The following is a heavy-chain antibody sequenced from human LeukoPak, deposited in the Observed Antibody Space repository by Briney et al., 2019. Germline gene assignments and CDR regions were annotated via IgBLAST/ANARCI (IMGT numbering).Heavy chain of an antibody. J-gene: IGHJ4*02. Sequence: ASVKVSCKASGYTFTSYGISWVRQAPGQGLEWKGWISAYNGNTNYAQKLQGRVTMTTDTSTSTAYMELRSLRSDDTAVYYCARDHPTVTTRAPFDYWGQGTLVTVSS. CDR3: ARDHPTVTTRAPFDY. CDR2: ISAYNGNT. CDR1: GYTFTSYG. V-gene: IGHV1-18*01. D-gene: IGHD4-17*01.